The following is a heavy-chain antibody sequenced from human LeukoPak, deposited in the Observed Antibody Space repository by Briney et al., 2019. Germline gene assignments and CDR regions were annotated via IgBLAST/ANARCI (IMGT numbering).Heavy chain of an antibody. V-gene: IGHV1-18*04. CDR2: ISAYNGNT. CDR1: GYTFPSYF. Sequence: ASVKVSCKASGYTFPSYFMHWVRQAPGQGLEWMGWISAYNGNTNYAQKLQGRVTMTTDTSTSTAYMELRSLRSDDTAVYYCARVRITIFGVAKEFDPWGQGTLVTVSS. CDR3: ARVRITIFGVAKEFDP. J-gene: IGHJ5*02. D-gene: IGHD3-3*01.